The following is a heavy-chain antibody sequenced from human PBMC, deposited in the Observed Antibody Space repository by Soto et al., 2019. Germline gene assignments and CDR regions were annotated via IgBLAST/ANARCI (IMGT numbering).Heavy chain of an antibody. Sequence: PGGSLRLCCAASGFSLSSFAMHWLRQAPGKGLEWVATTSYDGLNTFYGESVRGRFSISRDTSKNTLFLQNDSPKTQDTAFYFCSKSSSGIRDYFDSWGRGTLVTVSS. J-gene: IGHJ4*02. CDR2: TSYDGLNT. V-gene: IGHV3-30-3*02. CDR1: GFSLSSFA. CDR3: SKSSSGIRDYFDS. D-gene: IGHD3-10*01.